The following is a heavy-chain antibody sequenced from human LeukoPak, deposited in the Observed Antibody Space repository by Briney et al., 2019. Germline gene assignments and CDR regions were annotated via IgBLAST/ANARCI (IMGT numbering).Heavy chain of an antibody. CDR2: VSGSGSST. Sequence: GGSLRLSCAASGFTFSTFAMGWVRQLQGKGREWASAVSGSGSSTYYADSVKGRFTISRDNSKNTLYLQMNSLRAEDTAVYYCAKDGRGSSSWANDYWGQGTLVTVSS. CDR3: AKDGRGSSSWANDY. CDR1: GFTFSTFA. J-gene: IGHJ4*02. V-gene: IGHV3-23*01. D-gene: IGHD6-13*01.